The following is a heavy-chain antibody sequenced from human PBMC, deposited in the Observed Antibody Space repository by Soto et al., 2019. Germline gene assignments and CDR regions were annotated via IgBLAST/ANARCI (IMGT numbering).Heavy chain of an antibody. CDR1: GFTFSGYA. D-gene: IGHD2-15*01. CDR3: AKASCSGASCYRFDH. J-gene: IGHJ4*02. CDR2: ISASGAGT. Sequence: GGSLRLSCAASGFTFSGYAMSCVRQAPGKGREWVSVISASGAGTYYADSVKGRLTISRDNSKNTLSLQINSLRVEDTATYYCAKASCSGASCYRFDHWGQGTLVTVSS. V-gene: IGHV3-23*01.